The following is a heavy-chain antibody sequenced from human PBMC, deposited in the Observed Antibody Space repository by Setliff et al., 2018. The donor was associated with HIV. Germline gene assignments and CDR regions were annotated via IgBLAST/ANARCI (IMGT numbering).Heavy chain of an antibody. J-gene: IGHJ4*02. D-gene: IGHD2-21*01. Sequence: SVKVSCKASGGTSSTHAMNWVRQAPGQGLEWMGQIISILEITDYAQKFQGRLTITADEPTNTIYMELSGLRSEDTAVYYCAGPSHVYGDNGPLGYWGQGTLVTVSS. CDR1: GGTSSTHA. V-gene: IGHV1-69*10. CDR2: IISILEIT. CDR3: AGPSHVYGDNGPLGY.